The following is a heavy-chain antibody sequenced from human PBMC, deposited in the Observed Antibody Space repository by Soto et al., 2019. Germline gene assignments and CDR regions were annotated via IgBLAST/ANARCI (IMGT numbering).Heavy chain of an antibody. CDR2: ISAYNGNT. CDR1: GYTFTSYG. V-gene: IGHV1-18*01. Sequence: QVQLVQSGAEVKKPGASVKVSCKASGYTFTSYGISWVRQAPGQGLEWMGWISAYNGNTNYAPKLQGRVTMTTDTSTSKGYSGQKSLRSDDTAVYYCTSDDRSGYYFIDYWGQGTLVTVSS. D-gene: IGHD3-22*01. CDR3: TSDDRSGYYFIDY. J-gene: IGHJ4*02.